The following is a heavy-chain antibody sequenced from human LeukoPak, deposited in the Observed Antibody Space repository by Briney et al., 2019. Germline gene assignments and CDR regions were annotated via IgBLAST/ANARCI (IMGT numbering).Heavy chain of an antibody. D-gene: IGHD5-18*01. J-gene: IGHJ4*02. Sequence: SGPTLVKPTQTLTLTCTFSGFSLRTSGVGVGWIRQPPGKALEWLALIYWKDDKRYSPSLKSRLSIAKDTSKNQVVLTMTNVDPVDTATYYCARVDTSMITVAFHYWGQGTLVTVSS. CDR1: GFSLRTSGVG. CDR3: ARVDTSMITVAFHY. CDR2: IYWKDDK. V-gene: IGHV2-5*01.